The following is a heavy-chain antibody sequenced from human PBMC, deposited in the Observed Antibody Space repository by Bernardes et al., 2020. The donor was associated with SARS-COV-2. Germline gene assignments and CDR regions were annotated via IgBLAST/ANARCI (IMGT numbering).Heavy chain of an antibody. CDR2: ISYDGSNK. Sequence: GGSLRLSCAASGFTFSSYGMHWVRQAPGKGLEWVAVISYDGSNKYYADSVKGRFTISRDNSKNTLYLQMNSLRAEDTAVYYCAREENYYDSSGYYYQYYFDYWGQGTLVTVSS. J-gene: IGHJ4*02. D-gene: IGHD3-22*01. V-gene: IGHV3-30*03. CDR1: GFTFSSYG. CDR3: AREENYYDSSGYYYQYYFDY.